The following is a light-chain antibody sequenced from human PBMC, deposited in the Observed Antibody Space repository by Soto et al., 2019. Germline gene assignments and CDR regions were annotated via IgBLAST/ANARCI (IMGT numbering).Light chain of an antibody. CDR1: QSVDNY. CDR3: QQYKNWTPIT. CDR2: DVS. Sequence: EVVLTQSPVTLSLSPGERATLSCRAGQSVDNYLAWYQQKPGQAPRLLIYDVSTRATGIPARFSGSGSGTEFTLTISSLQSEDFAVYYCQQYKNWTPITFGQGTRLEIK. V-gene: IGKV3-15*01. J-gene: IGKJ5*01.